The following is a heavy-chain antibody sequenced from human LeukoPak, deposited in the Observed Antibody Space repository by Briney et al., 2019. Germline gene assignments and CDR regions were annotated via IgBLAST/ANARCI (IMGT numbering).Heavy chain of an antibody. V-gene: IGHV3-21*01. D-gene: IGHD3-10*01. Sequence: GGSLRLSCAASGFTFSSYAMSWVRQAPGKGLEWVSSISSSSSYIYYADSVKGRFTISRDNAKNSLYLQMNSLRAEDTAVYYCARTPMVRGLIFDYWGQGTLVTVSS. CDR2: ISSSSSYI. J-gene: IGHJ4*02. CDR3: ARTPMVRGLIFDY. CDR1: GFTFSSYA.